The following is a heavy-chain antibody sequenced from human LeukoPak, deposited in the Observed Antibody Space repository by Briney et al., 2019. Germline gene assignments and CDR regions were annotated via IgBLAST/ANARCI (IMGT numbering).Heavy chain of an antibody. CDR2: ISGSGGST. CDR1: GFTLSSNA. CDR3: ARAKPTGDIDY. V-gene: IGHV3-23*01. D-gene: IGHD2-8*02. J-gene: IGHJ4*02. Sequence: GGSLRLSCAASGFTLSSNAMNWVRQAPGRGLEWVSGISGSGGSTYYADSVKGRFTISRHNSKNTLYLQMNSLRAEDTAVYYCARAKPTGDIDYWGQGTLVTVSS.